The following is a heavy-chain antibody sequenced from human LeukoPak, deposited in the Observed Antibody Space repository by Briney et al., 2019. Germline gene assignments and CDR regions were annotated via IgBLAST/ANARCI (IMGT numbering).Heavy chain of an antibody. V-gene: IGHV3-15*01. J-gene: IGHJ4*02. Sequence: GGSLRLSGVDSGFTFTNAWMSWVRQAPGKGLEWIGRIKSKTDGETTNYAEPVRGRFTISRDDSKSAVYLQMNSLKIEDTAVYYCTTDLGTYYHGSQRLIPIDYWGQGTLVTVSS. CDR2: IKSKTDGETT. D-gene: IGHD3-10*01. CDR3: TTDLGTYYHGSQRLIPIDY. CDR1: GFTFTNAW.